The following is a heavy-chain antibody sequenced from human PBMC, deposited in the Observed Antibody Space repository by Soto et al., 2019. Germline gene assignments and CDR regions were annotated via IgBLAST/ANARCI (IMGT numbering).Heavy chain of an antibody. V-gene: IGHV4-4*07. Sequence: QVQLQESGPGLLRPSETLSLTCSVSGSSFTGDYCSWIRQPAGKGLEWIGRVFGNGGGTPIYKSSLKTRVTVSVDPSMTQFSLKLTSVTAADTAVYYCARDLPPYDRSKQPAGAFEDWGQGILVTVSS. D-gene: IGHD3-22*01. J-gene: IGHJ4*02. CDR1: GSSFTGDY. CDR3: ARDLPPYDRSKQPAGAFED. CDR2: VFGNGGGTP.